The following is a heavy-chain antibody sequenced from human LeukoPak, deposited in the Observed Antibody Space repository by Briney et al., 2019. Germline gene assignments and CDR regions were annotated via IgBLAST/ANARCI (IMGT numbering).Heavy chain of an antibody. CDR3: ARGSGYARIDY. CDR1: GGSISSYY. CDR2: IYYSGST. J-gene: IGHJ4*02. V-gene: IGHV4-59*01. Sequence: PSETLSLTCTVSGGSISSYYWSWFRQPPGKRLDWIGYIYYSGSTNYNPSLKSRVTISVDTSKNQFSLKLSSVTAADTAVYYCARGSGYARIDYWGQGTLVTVSS. D-gene: IGHD5-12*01.